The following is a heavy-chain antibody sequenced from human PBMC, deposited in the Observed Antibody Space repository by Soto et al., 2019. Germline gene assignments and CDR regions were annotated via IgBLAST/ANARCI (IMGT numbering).Heavy chain of an antibody. CDR1: GYTFRAYS. D-gene: IGHD4-4*01. CDR3: ARGSNAGLDY. Sequence: QVKVVQSGAEVNKPGASVKVSCKASGYTFRAYSMNWVRQAPGQRLEWMGWINGVNGNTEYSQTFQGRVTITRDTSASIAYMELSSLRPEDTAVYYCARGSNAGLDYWGQGTRVTVSS. V-gene: IGHV1-3*01. J-gene: IGHJ4*02. CDR2: INGVNGNT.